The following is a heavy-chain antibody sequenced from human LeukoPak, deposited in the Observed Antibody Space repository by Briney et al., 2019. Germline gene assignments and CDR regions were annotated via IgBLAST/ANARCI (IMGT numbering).Heavy chain of an antibody. Sequence: GGSLRLSCAASGFTFSSYSMNWVRQAPGKGLEWVSSISSSSSYIYYADSVKGRFTISRDNSKNTLYLQMNSLRAEDTAVYYCAKDLMVRGVIMPSDYWGQGTLVTVSS. D-gene: IGHD3-10*01. CDR1: GFTFSSYS. CDR3: AKDLMVRGVIMPSDY. CDR2: ISSSSSYI. V-gene: IGHV3-21*01. J-gene: IGHJ4*02.